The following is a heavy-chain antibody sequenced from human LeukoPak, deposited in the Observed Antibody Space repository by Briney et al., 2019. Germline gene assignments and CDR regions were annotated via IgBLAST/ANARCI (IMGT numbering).Heavy chain of an antibody. V-gene: IGHV3-33*01. CDR1: GFTFSSYG. CDR3: VRDLDHNDFWSGYWPDALDS. CDR2: IWYDGSNE. Sequence: PGRSPRLSCAASGFTFSSYGMHWVRQAPGKGLEWVAVIWYDGSNEYYADSVKGRFIISRDNSRNTLYLQMSSLRAEDTALYYCVRDLDHNDFWSGYWPDALDSWGQGTMVFVAS. J-gene: IGHJ3*02. D-gene: IGHD3-3*01.